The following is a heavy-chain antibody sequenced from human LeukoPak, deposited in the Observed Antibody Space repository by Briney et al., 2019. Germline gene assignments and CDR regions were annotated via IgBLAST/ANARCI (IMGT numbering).Heavy chain of an antibody. CDR2: VNSDGYST. J-gene: IGHJ4*02. CDR3: ARDRGWYCSSTSCSPGDY. V-gene: IGHV3-74*01. Sequence: PRGSLRLSCAVSGFTFSSYWMHWVRQAPGRGLVWVSRVNSDGYSTNYADSVKGRFTISRDNAKNSLYLQMNSLRAEDTAVYYCARDRGWYCSSTSCSPGDYWGQGTLVTVSS. D-gene: IGHD2-2*01. CDR1: GFTFSSYW.